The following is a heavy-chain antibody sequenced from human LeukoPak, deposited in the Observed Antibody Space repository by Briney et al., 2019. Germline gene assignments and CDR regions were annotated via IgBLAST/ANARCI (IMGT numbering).Heavy chain of an antibody. D-gene: IGHD3-22*01. J-gene: IGHJ4*02. CDR3: ARAPPHAHYYDSSGYYWGAVDY. CDR2: ISAYNGNT. V-gene: IGHV1-18*04. Sequence: GASVKVSCKASGYTFTGYYMHWVRQAPGQGLEWMGWISAYNGNTNYAQKLQGRVTMTTDTSTSTAYMELRSLRSDDTAVYYCARAPPHAHYYDSSGYYWGAVDYWGQGTLVTVSS. CDR1: GYTFTGYY.